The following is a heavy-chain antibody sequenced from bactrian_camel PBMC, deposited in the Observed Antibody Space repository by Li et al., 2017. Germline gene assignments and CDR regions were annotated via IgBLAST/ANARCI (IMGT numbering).Heavy chain of an antibody. D-gene: IGHD3*01. CDR3: AADWAPGENWVKAALSNPAIFNY. CDR1: GYTYSTYC. J-gene: IGHJ4*01. CDR2: VGSIGGT. V-gene: IGHV3S57*01. Sequence: HVQLVESGGASVQAGESLILSCTGSGYTYSTYCMGWFRQAPGMEREGDAAVGSIGGTVYADSVKGRFTISKDNAKNTLYLQIDSLKPEDTGKYYCAADWAPGENWVKAALSNPAIFNYWGQGTHVTVS.